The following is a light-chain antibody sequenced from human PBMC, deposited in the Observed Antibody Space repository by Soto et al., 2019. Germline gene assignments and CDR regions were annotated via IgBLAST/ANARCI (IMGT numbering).Light chain of an antibody. J-gene: IGKJ3*01. CDR3: QHYKTLPLT. CDR1: QSVSSN. V-gene: IGKV3-15*01. Sequence: ETVMTPSPATLSVSPGERPTLSCRASQSVSSNLAWYQQKPGQAPRLLIYDASTRATGIPARFSGSGSGTEFTLTISSLQSEDFAFDYCQHYKTLPLTCGPGTNVDIK. CDR2: DAS.